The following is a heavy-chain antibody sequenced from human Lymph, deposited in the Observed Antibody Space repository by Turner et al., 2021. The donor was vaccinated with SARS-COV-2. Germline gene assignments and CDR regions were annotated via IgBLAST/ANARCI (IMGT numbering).Heavy chain of an antibody. CDR3: ATVLCSGGSCYYYGMDV. Sequence: QVQLVQSGAEVKKPGASMKVPCKVSGYTLTELSMHWVRQAPGKGLEWEGGIDPENGETIYAQKFQGRVTVTEDTTTGTVYMELSSLRSEDTDVYYCATVLCSGGSCYYYGMDVWGQGTTITVSS. CDR2: IDPENGET. D-gene: IGHD2-15*01. J-gene: IGHJ6*02. V-gene: IGHV1-24*01. CDR1: GYTLTELS.